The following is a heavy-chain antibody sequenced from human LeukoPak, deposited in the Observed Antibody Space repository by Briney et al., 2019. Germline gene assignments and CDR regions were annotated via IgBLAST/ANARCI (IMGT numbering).Heavy chain of an antibody. D-gene: IGHD3-10*01. CDR2: IYYSGST. J-gene: IGHJ3*02. V-gene: IGHV4-39*07. Sequence: PSETLSLTCTVSGGSISSSSYYWGWIRQPPGKGLEWIGSIYYSGSTYYNPSLKSRVTISVDTSKNQFSLKVSSVTAADTAVYYCATEQALSDAFDIWGQGTMVTVSS. CDR1: GGSISSSSYY. CDR3: ATEQALSDAFDI.